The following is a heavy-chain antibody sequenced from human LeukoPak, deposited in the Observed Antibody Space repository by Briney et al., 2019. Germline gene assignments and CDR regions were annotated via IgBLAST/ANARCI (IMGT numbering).Heavy chain of an antibody. Sequence: ASVKVSCKVSGNTLSELSMHWVRQAPGKGLEWMGRFDPEDGETIYAQKFQGRVTLTEDTSTDTAYMELGSLRSKDTAVYYCATGSFDGDAMDVWGRGTTVTVSS. CDR3: ATGSFDGDAMDV. CDR2: FDPEDGET. V-gene: IGHV1-24*01. D-gene: IGHD2-15*01. CDR1: GNTLSELS. J-gene: IGHJ6*02.